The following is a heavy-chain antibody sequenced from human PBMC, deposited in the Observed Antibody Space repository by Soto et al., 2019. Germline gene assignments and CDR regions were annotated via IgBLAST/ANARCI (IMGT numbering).Heavy chain of an antibody. Sequence: QITLKESGPTLVKPTQTLTLTCTFSGFSFGVSGVGVGWIRQPPGRALEWLGLVFWNDDKRYSPSLESRLTLTKDTSNTQVVLTVPNLDPGDTGTYYCARAYTYDFDHWGQGTLVTVSS. V-gene: IGHV2-5*01. D-gene: IGHD2-21*01. CDR2: VFWNDDK. CDR1: GFSFGVSGVG. J-gene: IGHJ4*02. CDR3: ARAYTYDFDH.